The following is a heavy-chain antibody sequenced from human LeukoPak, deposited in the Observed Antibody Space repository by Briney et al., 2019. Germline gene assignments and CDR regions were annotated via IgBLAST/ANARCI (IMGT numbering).Heavy chain of an antibody. CDR1: GYTFTSYG. D-gene: IGHD6-19*01. CDR2: ISGYNGDT. J-gene: IGHJ4*02. V-gene: IGHV1-18*01. Sequence: ASVKVSCEASGYTFTSYGISWVRQAPGQGLEWMGWISGYNGDTNYAQKLQGRVTMTTDTSTSTVYMELRSLRSDDTAVYFCARLAVAGHFDHWGQGTLVTVSS. CDR3: ARLAVAGHFDH.